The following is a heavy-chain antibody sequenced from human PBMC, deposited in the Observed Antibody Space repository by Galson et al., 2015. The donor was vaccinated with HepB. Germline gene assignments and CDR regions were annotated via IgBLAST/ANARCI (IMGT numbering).Heavy chain of an antibody. V-gene: IGHV3-23*01. CDR1: GFTLNTHA. J-gene: IGHJ5*01. CDR2: LSGDSIIL. D-gene: IGHD3-9*01. CDR3: AKFGARFDAWFDS. Sequence: SLRLSCAASGFTLNTHAMAWVRQPPGKGPEWVSALSGDSIILHYADSVKGRFTISKDNSENTLYLQMNSLRGEDTALYYCAKFGARFDAWFDSWGQGTLVTVSS.